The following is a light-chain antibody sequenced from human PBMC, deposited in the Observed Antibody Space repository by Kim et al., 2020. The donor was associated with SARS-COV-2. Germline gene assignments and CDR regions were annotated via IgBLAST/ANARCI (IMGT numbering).Light chain of an antibody. Sequence: VAISCTARSSNIGNDYVAWYHQPPRPPPSLFIYYHTRQPSGSPDRCSGSKSGTSATLGITGLHTGDEADYYCATWDSSLSTVVFGGGTQLTVL. CDR1: SSNIGNDY. CDR2: YHT. CDR3: ATWDSSLSTVV. J-gene: IGLJ2*01. V-gene: IGLV1-51*01.